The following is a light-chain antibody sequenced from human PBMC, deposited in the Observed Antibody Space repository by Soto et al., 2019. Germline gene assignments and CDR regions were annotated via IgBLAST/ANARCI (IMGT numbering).Light chain of an antibody. CDR1: SSDVGGYNF. J-gene: IGLJ2*01. Sequence: QSVLTQPRSVSGSLGQSVTISCTGTSSDVGGYNFVSWYQHHPGKAPTLMIYDVTERPSGVPDRFSGSRSGNTASLTISGLQAEDEADYYCCSYAGSYIFLFGGGTKLTVL. V-gene: IGLV2-11*01. CDR3: CSYAGSYIFL. CDR2: DVT.